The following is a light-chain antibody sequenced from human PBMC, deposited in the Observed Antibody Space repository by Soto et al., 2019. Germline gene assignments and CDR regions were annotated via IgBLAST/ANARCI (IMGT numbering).Light chain of an antibody. V-gene: IGKV3-20*01. CDR3: QQCATAPLT. CDR1: QTVSKNY. Sequence: EIVLTQSPGTLSLSPGERATLSCRASQTVSKNYLAWYQHKPDQPPRLLIYDASDRATGVPERFSGSGSGTDFTLTTSSLEPEDSAVYYCQQCATAPLTFGQGTKVEIK. J-gene: IGKJ1*01. CDR2: DAS.